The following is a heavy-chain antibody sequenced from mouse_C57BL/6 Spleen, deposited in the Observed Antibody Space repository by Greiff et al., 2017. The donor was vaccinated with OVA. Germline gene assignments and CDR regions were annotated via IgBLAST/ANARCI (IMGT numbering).Heavy chain of an antibody. CDR2: IYPGDGDT. D-gene: IGHD1-1*01. Sequence: VQLQESGPELVKPGASVKISCKASGYAFSSSWMNWVKQRPGKGLELIGRIYPGDGDTNYNGKFKGKATLTADKSSSTAHMQLSSLTSEDSAVYFCARSYYGSSYRFFDVWGTGTTVTVSS. CDR1: GYAFSSSW. V-gene: IGHV1-82*01. CDR3: ARSYYGSSYRFFDV. J-gene: IGHJ1*03.